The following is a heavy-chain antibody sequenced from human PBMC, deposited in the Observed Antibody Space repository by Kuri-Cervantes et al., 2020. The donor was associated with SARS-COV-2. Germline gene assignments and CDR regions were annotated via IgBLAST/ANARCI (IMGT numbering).Heavy chain of an antibody. Sequence: GGSLRLSCAASGFTFSSYGMHWVRQAPGKGLEWVAFIRYDGSNKYYADYVKGRFTISRDNSKNTLYLQMNSLRAEDTAVYYCAKDQQRRYCSSTSCYFSGFDIWGQGTMVTVSS. J-gene: IGHJ3*02. V-gene: IGHV3-30*02. D-gene: IGHD2-2*01. CDR1: GFTFSSYG. CDR3: AKDQQRRYCSSTSCYFSGFDI. CDR2: IRYDGSNK.